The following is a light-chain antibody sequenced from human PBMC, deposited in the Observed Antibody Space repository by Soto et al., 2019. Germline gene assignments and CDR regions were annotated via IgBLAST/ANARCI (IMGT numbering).Light chain of an antibody. Sequence: QSALTQPRSVSGSPGQSVTISCTGTSSDVGGYDYVSWYQHHPGKAPKLIIYDVTQRPSGIPDRFSDSKSGNTASLTISGLQTDDEADYHCCSYADKYFSVFGTGTKLTVL. CDR2: DVT. V-gene: IGLV2-11*01. CDR1: SSDVGGYDY. J-gene: IGLJ1*01. CDR3: CSYADKYFSV.